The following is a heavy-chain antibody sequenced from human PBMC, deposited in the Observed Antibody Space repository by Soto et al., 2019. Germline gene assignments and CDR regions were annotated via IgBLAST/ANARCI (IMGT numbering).Heavy chain of an antibody. CDR1: GFTFSSYG. D-gene: IGHD3-22*01. Sequence: QVQLVESGGGVVQPGRSLRLSCAASGFTFSSYGMHWVRQAPGKGLEWVAVIWYDGSNKYYADSVKGRFTISRDNSKNTLYLQMNSLRAEDTAVYYCARAGPYYDSRGNFDYWGQGTLVTVSS. J-gene: IGHJ4*02. CDR2: IWYDGSNK. V-gene: IGHV3-33*01. CDR3: ARAGPYYDSRGNFDY.